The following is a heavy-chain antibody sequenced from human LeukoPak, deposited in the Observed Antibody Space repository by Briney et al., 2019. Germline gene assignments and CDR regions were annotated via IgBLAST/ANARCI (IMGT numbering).Heavy chain of an antibody. Sequence: GGSLRLSCAASRFTFSGYAMYWVRQAPGKGLEWVAVIWYDGSNKYYADSVKGRFTISRDNSKNTLYLQMNSLRAEDTAVYYCARDQGSGRSYYYYYYGMDVWGQGTTVTVSS. J-gene: IGHJ6*02. V-gene: IGHV3-33*08. CDR3: ARDQGSGRSYYYYYYGMDV. CDR1: RFTFSGYA. D-gene: IGHD3-10*01. CDR2: IWYDGSNK.